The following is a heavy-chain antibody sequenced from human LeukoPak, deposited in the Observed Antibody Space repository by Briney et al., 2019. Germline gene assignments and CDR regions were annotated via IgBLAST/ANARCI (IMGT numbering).Heavy chain of an antibody. J-gene: IGHJ4*02. Sequence: GGSLRLSCAASGFTFSSYWMSWVRQAPGKGLGWVANIKQDGSEKYYVDSVKGRFTISRDNAKNSLYLQMNSLRAEDTAVYYCASGKKYCSGGSCYSTPYFDYWGQGTLVTVSS. D-gene: IGHD2-15*01. CDR3: ASGKKYCSGGSCYSTPYFDY. V-gene: IGHV3-7*01. CDR1: GFTFSSYW. CDR2: IKQDGSEK.